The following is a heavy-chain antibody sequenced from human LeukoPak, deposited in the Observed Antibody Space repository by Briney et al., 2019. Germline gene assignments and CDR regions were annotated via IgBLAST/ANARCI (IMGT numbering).Heavy chain of an antibody. CDR2: INHSGST. J-gene: IGHJ4*02. Sequence: PSETLSLTCAVYGGSFSGYYWSWIRQPPGKGLEWIGEINHSGSTNYNPSLKSRVTISVDTSKNQFSLKLSSVTAADTAVYYCARIEVPAAIRDYWGQGTLVTVSS. D-gene: IGHD2-2*01. CDR1: GGSFSGYY. V-gene: IGHV4-34*01. CDR3: ARIEVPAAIRDY.